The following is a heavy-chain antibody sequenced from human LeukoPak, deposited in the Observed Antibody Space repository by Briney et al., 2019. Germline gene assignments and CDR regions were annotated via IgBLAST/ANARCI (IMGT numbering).Heavy chain of an antibody. Sequence: SGTLSLTCAVSGGSISSGGYYWSWIRQHPGKGLEWIGYIYYSGSTYYNPSLKSRVTISVDTSKNQFSLKLSSVTAADTAVYFCARTFIVVVVAATPYFDYWGQGTLVTVSS. V-gene: IGHV4-31*11. CDR3: ARTFIVVVVAATPYFDY. J-gene: IGHJ4*02. D-gene: IGHD2-15*01. CDR1: GGSISSGGYY. CDR2: IYYSGST.